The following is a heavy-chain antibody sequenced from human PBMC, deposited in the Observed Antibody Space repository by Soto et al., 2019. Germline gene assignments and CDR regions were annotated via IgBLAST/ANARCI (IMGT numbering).Heavy chain of an antibody. CDR3: ARVGVVGATVFDY. Sequence: SETLSLTCTVSGGSISSYYWSWIRQPPGKGLEWIGYVYYSGSTNYNPSLKGRVTISVDTSKNQFSLKLSSVTAADTAVYYCARVGVVGATVFDYWGQGTLVTVSS. J-gene: IGHJ4*02. CDR1: GGSISSYY. D-gene: IGHD1-26*01. V-gene: IGHV4-59*01. CDR2: VYYSGST.